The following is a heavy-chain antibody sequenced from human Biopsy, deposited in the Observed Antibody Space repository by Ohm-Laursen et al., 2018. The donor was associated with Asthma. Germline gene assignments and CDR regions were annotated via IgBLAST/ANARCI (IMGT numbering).Heavy chain of an antibody. CDR1: GDSISVHY. J-gene: IGHJ4*02. Sequence: SDTLSLTCSVSGDSISVHYWWAWIRQPPGEGLEWSGYIYYRGTTNYNPSLRGRVTISVNTSKNQFSLKLSSVSAADTAVYFCARDSRGAGPDFDSWGQGTLVTVSS. CDR3: ARDSRGAGPDFDS. CDR2: IYYRGTT. D-gene: IGHD6-19*01. V-gene: IGHV4-59*11.